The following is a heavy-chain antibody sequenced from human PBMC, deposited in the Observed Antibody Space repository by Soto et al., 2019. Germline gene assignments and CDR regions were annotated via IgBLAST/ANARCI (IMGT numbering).Heavy chain of an antibody. Sequence: ASVKVSCKASGGTFSSYAISWVRQAPGQGLEWMGGIIPIFGTANYAQKFQGRVTITADESTSTAYMELSSLRDEDTAVYYCAREGWPLLQTGMDVWGQGTTVTVSS. V-gene: IGHV1-69*13. J-gene: IGHJ6*02. D-gene: IGHD2-15*01. CDR2: IIPIFGTA. CDR3: AREGWPLLQTGMDV. CDR1: GGTFSSYA.